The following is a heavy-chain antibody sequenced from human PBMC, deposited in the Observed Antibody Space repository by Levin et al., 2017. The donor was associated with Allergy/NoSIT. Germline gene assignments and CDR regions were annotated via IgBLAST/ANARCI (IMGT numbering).Heavy chain of an antibody. J-gene: IGHJ4*02. CDR2: INPNSGGT. CDR3: ARGRCTTSCDAENLAGY. V-gene: IGHV1-2*02. D-gene: IGHD2-2*01. CDR1: GYTFTDYY. Sequence: GESLKISCKASGYTFTDYYMHWVRQAPGQGLEWMGWINPNSGGTSYAQKFQGRVTMTRDTSASTAYMELSRLRSDDTAVYYCARGRCTTSCDAENLAGYWGQGTLVTVSS.